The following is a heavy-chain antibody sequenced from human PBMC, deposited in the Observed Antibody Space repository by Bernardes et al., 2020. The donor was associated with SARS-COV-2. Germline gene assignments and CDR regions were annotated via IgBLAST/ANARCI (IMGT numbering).Heavy chain of an antibody. J-gene: IGHJ6*02. CDR3: AKDMIRGVTHYGLDV. Sequence: GGSLRLSCAASGFTFDAYGMHWVRPGPGKGLEWVSGVSWNGATTAYADFVKGRFTISRDNAKKSLFLEMNSVTGDDTAVYYCAKDMIRGVTHYGLDVWGQGTTVTVS. D-gene: IGHD3-10*01. V-gene: IGHV3-9*01. CDR2: VSWNGATT. CDR1: GFTFDAYG.